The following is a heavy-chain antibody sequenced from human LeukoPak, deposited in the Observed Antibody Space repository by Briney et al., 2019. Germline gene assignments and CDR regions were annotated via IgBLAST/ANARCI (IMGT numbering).Heavy chain of an antibody. V-gene: IGHV4-4*07. D-gene: IGHD6-13*01. CDR2: IYTSGRT. CDR3: ARSPNAMAAASWFIGFGFDY. Sequence: SETLSLTCTVSGGSISSYYWSWIRQPAGKGLEWIGRIYTSGRTNYNPSLKSRVTMSVDTSNNQFSLKLSSVTAADTAVYYCARSPNAMAAASWFIGFGFDYWGQGTLVTVSS. CDR1: GGSISSYY. J-gene: IGHJ4*02.